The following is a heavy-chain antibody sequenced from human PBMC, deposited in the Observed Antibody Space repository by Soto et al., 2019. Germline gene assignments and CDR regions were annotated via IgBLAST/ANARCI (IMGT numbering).Heavy chain of an antibody. V-gene: IGHV1-69*08. J-gene: IGHJ5*02. Sequence: QVQLVQSGAEVKKPGSSVKVSCKASGGTFSSYTISWVRQAPGQGLEWMGRIIPILGIANYAQKFQGRVTITADKSTSTAYMELSSLRSEDTAVYYCAREMRFLWFGERGWFDPWGQGTLVTVSS. CDR3: AREMRFLWFGERGWFDP. CDR2: IIPILGIA. CDR1: GGTFSSYT. D-gene: IGHD3-10*01.